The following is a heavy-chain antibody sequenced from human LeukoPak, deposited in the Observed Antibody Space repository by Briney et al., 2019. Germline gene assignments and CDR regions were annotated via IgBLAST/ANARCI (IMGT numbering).Heavy chain of an antibody. CDR2: IHYSGIT. V-gene: IGHV4-39*01. D-gene: IGHD3-9*01. Sequence: SETLSLXCTVSGGSIRSSDYYWAWSRQPPGRGLGWIGTIHYSGITFYKPPLKSRLTVSADTSRNQFYMKLSSVTAADTAVYYCARASGVLPSFEWANWFDTWGQGSLVTVSS. J-gene: IGHJ5*02. CDR1: GGSIRSSDYY. CDR3: ARASGVLPSFEWANWFDT.